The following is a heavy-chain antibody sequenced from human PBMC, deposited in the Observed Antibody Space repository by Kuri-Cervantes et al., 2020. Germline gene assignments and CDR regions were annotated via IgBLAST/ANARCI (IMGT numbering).Heavy chain of an antibody. CDR3: ARGTPLRYSGSYHSFDY. V-gene: IGHV1-46*01. Sequence: ASVKVSCKASGYTFTSYYMHWVRQAPGQGLEWMGIINPSGGSTSYAQKFQGRVTMTRDTSTSTVYMELRSLRSDDTAVYYCARGTPLRYSGSYHSFDYWGQGTLVTVSS. D-gene: IGHD1-26*01. CDR1: GYTFTSYY. J-gene: IGHJ4*02. CDR2: INPSGGST.